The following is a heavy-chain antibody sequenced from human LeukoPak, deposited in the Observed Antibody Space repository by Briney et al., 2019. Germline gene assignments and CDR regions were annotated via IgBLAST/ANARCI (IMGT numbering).Heavy chain of an antibody. J-gene: IGHJ4*02. Sequence: PSETLSLTCTVSGASITSYYWNWVRQPAGKGLEWLGRIDASGNTNYNPSLKSRVTMSIDTSKRQFYLKLTSVTAADTAVYYCARIPLFCSDGVCYIGYLDYWGQGILASVSS. D-gene: IGHD2-8*01. V-gene: IGHV4-4*07. CDR3: ARIPLFCSDGVCYIGYLDY. CDR1: GASITSYY. CDR2: IDASGNT.